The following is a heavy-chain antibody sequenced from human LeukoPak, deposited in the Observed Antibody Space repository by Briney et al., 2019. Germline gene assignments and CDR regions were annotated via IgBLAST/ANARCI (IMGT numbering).Heavy chain of an antibody. V-gene: IGHV1-46*01. CDR2: INPNAGST. J-gene: IGHJ5*02. Sequence: ASVKVSCKASGYIFSNYYIHWVRQAPGQGLEWMGMINPNAGSTRYAQNFQGRVTMTRDMSTSAVYMELSSLRSEDTAGYYCARDLLLRGVRGGWFDPWGQGTLVTVSS. CDR1: GYIFSNYY. CDR3: ARDLLLRGVRGGWFDP. D-gene: IGHD3-10*01.